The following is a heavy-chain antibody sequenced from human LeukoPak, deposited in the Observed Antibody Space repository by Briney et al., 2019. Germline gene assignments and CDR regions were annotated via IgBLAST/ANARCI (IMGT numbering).Heavy chain of an antibody. J-gene: IGHJ4*02. CDR2: ISTSSSTI. CDR1: GFTFSSYS. D-gene: IGHD2-2*01. Sequence: GGSLRLSCAASGFTFSSYSMNWVRQAPGKGLEWVSYISTSSSTIYYADSVKGRFTISRDNAKNSLYLQMNSLRAEDTAVYYCARDCVPAAIRWGPDYWGQGTLVTVSS. CDR3: ARDCVPAAIRWGPDY. V-gene: IGHV3-48*01.